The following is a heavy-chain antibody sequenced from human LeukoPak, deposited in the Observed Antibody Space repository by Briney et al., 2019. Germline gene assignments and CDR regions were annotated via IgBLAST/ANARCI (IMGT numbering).Heavy chain of an antibody. J-gene: IGHJ4*02. D-gene: IGHD3-22*01. CDR2: ISSSSFKI. V-gene: IGHV3-48*04. CDR1: EFTFVRYA. CDR3: ARDGNKWLSLYYFDC. Sequence: GGSLRLSCAASEFTFVRYAMNWVRQAPGKGLEWVSYISSSSFKIGYADSVKGRFTISRDNSKNTVYLQMNSLRAEDTAVYYCARDGNKWLSLYYFDCWGQGTLVTVSS.